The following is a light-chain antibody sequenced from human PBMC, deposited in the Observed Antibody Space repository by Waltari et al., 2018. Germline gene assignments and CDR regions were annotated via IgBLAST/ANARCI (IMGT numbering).Light chain of an antibody. V-gene: IGKV3-20*01. CDR1: PSVSRS. Sequence: EIVLTQSPGTLSLSPGERATLSCRASPSVSRSLAWYQQKPGQAPRLLSYGASSRATGVPDRFSGSGSGTDFSLTISRLEPEDFAVYYCQHYVRLPVSFGQGTKVEIK. CDR3: QHYVRLPVS. CDR2: GAS. J-gene: IGKJ1*01.